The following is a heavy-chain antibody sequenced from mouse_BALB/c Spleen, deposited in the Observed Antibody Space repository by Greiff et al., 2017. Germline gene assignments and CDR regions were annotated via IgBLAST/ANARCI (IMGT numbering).Heavy chain of an antibody. CDR2: ISNLAYSI. V-gene: IGHV5-15*02. CDR3: ARGSYGNYFDY. D-gene: IGHD2-1*01. Sequence: EVKLVESGGGLVQPGGSRKLSCAASGFTFSDYGMAWVRQAPGKGLEWVAFISNLAYSIYYADTVTGRFTISRENAKNTLYLEMSSLRSEDTAMYYCARGSYGNYFDYWGQGTTLTVSS. CDR1: GFTFSDYG. J-gene: IGHJ2*01.